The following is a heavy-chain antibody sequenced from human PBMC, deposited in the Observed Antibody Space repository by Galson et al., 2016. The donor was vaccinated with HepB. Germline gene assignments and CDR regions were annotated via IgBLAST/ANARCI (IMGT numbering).Heavy chain of an antibody. V-gene: IGHV3-72*01. CDR1: GFTFSEHY. Sequence: SLRLSCAASGFTFSEHYMEWVRQAAGKGLEWVGRARNKPKSYSTAYAASVKGRFTISRDDSKNSLYLQMSSLKTEDTAVYYCVSSFRDRGGYVWDFNIWGHGTMVTVSS. D-gene: IGHD3-22*01. CDR2: ARNKPKSYST. J-gene: IGHJ3*02. CDR3: VSSFRDRGGYVWDFNI.